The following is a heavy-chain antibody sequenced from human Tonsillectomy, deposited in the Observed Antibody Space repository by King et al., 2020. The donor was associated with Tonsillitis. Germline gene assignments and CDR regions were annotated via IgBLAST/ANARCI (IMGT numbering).Heavy chain of an antibody. CDR2: IYYSGNT. V-gene: IGHV4-39*01. J-gene: IGHJ2*01. CDR1: GGSISSNNYY. D-gene: IGHD5-18*01. CDR3: ARHLGDRYSYGAGGGWYFDL. Sequence: LQLQESGPGLVKPSETLSLTCTVSGGSISSNNYYWGWIRQPPGKGLEWIGSIYYSGNTYYNPSLKSRVTISADTSKNQVSLKLSSVTAADTAVYYCARHLGDRYSYGAGGGWYFDLWGRGTLVTVSS.